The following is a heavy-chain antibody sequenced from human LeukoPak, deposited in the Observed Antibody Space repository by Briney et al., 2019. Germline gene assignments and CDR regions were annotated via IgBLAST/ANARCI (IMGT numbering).Heavy chain of an antibody. CDR1: GYTFTGYY. V-gene: IGHV1-2*02. CDR2: INTISGGT. Sequence: ASVKVSCKASGYTFTGYYIHWVRQAPGQGLEWIGWINTISGGTNYAQKFQGRVTMTRDTSISTAYMELSRLRSDDTAVYYCASTGTTGTTYAFDIWGQGTMVTVSS. J-gene: IGHJ3*02. CDR3: ASTGTTGTTYAFDI. D-gene: IGHD1-1*01.